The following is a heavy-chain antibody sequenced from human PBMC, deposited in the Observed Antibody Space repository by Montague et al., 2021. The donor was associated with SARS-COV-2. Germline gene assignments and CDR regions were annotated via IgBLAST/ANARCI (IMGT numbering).Heavy chain of an antibody. CDR1: GGSISSSTYY. CDR3: ARHGYTTVWSGMDV. D-gene: IGHD6-13*01. V-gene: IGHV4-39*01. Sequence: SETLSLTCTVSGGSISSSTYYWCWIRQPPGKVLEWIGSIHHSGTTYYNPSLEPRVTISVDTSKNQFTLKLRSVTAADTAVFYCARHGYTTVWSGMDVWGQGITVTVSS. CDR2: IHHSGTT. J-gene: IGHJ6*02.